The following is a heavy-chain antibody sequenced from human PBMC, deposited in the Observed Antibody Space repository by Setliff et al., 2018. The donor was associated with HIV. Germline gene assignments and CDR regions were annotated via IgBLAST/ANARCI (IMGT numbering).Heavy chain of an antibody. Sequence: SETLSLTCIVSGASIRSYYWAWIRQSPGRGLQYLGHLYYSGSTNYNPSLKSRITMSMATSKNQFSLQLSSVTAADTAVYYCARIPWVATLWGGAFDLWGHGTMVTVSS. D-gene: IGHD5-12*01. J-gene: IGHJ3*01. V-gene: IGHV4-59*01. CDR3: ARIPWVATLWGGAFDL. CDR1: GASIRSYY. CDR2: LYYSGST.